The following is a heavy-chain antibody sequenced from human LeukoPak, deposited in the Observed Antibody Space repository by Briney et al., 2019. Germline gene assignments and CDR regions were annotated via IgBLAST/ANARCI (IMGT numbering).Heavy chain of an antibody. CDR2: ISYDGRLK. V-gene: IGHV3-30*04. Sequence: GQSLTLSCAASGFPLSRYPMHWLRHAPGKTPEWVAVISYDGRLKYSADSVKGRFTISRDNSKNAVFLRLTRLRGEDTAVYYCARIGDQDDWEVPFDYWGEGTLVTVSS. CDR3: ARIGDQDDWEVPFDY. J-gene: IGHJ4*02. CDR1: GFPLSRYP. D-gene: IGHD3-9*01.